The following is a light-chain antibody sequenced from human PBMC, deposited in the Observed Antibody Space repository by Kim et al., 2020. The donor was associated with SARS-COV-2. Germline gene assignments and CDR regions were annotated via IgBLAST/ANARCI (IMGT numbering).Light chain of an antibody. CDR1: QGVSGNY. V-gene: IGKV3-20*01. CDR2: GTS. J-gene: IGKJ2*01. CDR3: QQYVSSTGT. Sequence: LSPGKGAARSCRASQGVSGNYLAWYQQKPGQAPRLLIYGTSTRATGIADRFSGSGSGTDFTLTISRLEPEDFAVYYCQQYVSSTGTFGQGTKLE.